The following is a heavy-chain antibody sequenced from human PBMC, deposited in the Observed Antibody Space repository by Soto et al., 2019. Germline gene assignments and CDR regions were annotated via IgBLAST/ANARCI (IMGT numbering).Heavy chain of an antibody. Sequence: SETLSLTCTVSGGSISSSSYYWGWIRQPPGKGLEWIGSIYYSGSTNYNPSLKSRVTISVDTSKNQFSLKLSSVTAADTAVYYCARLFFLRAPYYCSGGSCYSGWFDPWGQGTLVTVSS. J-gene: IGHJ5*02. D-gene: IGHD2-15*01. CDR2: IYYSGST. CDR1: GGSISSSSYY. V-gene: IGHV4-39*07. CDR3: ARLFFLRAPYYCSGGSCYSGWFDP.